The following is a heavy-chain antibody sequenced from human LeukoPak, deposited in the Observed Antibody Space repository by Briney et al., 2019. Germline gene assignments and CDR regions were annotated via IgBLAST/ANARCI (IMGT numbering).Heavy chain of an antibody. J-gene: IGHJ2*01. Sequence: KPSETLSLTCTVSGGSISSSSYYWGWIRQPPGKGLEWIGSIYYSGSTNYNPSLQSRATISVDTSKNQFSLKLSSVTAADTAVYYCARKKARDDYNNAPRYFDLWGSGTLVTVSS. D-gene: IGHD5-24*01. V-gene: IGHV4-39*07. CDR2: IYYSGST. CDR3: ARKKARDDYNNAPRYFDL. CDR1: GGSISSSSYY.